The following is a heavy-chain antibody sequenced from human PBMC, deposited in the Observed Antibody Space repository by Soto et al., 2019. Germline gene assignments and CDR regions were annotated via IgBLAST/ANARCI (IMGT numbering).Heavy chain of an antibody. CDR3: ARGNHRWLQLWYFDL. J-gene: IGHJ2*01. V-gene: IGHV1-24*01. CDR2: FDPEDGET. CDR1: GYTLTELS. D-gene: IGHD5-12*01. Sequence: ASVKVSCKVSGYTLTELSMHWVRQAPGKGLEWMGGFDPEDGETIYAQKFQGRVTMTEDTSTDTAYMELSSLISEDTAVYYCARGNHRWLQLWYFDLWGRGTLVTVSS.